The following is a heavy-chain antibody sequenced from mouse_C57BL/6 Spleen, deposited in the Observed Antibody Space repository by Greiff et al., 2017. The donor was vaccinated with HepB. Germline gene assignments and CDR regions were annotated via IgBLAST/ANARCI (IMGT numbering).Heavy chain of an antibody. J-gene: IGHJ2*01. V-gene: IGHV1-82*01. CDR3: ARWGPEYYFDY. CDR2: IYPGDGDT. Sequence: VKLMESGPELVKPGASVKISCKASGYAFSSSWMNWVKQRPGKGLEWIGRIYPGDGDTNYNGKFKGKATLTADKSSSTAYMQLSSLTSEDSAVYFCARWGPEYYFDYWGQGTTLTVSS. CDR1: GYAFSSSW.